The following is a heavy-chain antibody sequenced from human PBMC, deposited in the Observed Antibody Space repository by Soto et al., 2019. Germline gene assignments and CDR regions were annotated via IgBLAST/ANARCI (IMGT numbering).Heavy chain of an antibody. CDR3: ATSQKGYNWNYFDH. CDR1: GGSVTSDEDY. D-gene: IGHD1-20*01. CDR2: ISNSGST. V-gene: IGHV4-30-4*01. Sequence: PSETLSLTCTVSGGSVTSDEDYWTWIRQSPGKGLEWIGYISNSGSTGYNPSLKTRLSMSVDRSKNQFTLRLTSVTAADTAVYYCATSQKGYNWNYFDHWGQGALVTVSS. J-gene: IGHJ4*02.